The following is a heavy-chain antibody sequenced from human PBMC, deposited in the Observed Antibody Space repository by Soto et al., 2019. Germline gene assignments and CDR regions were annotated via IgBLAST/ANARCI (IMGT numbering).Heavy chain of an antibody. CDR2: ISSSGSTT. D-gene: IGHD3-10*01. V-gene: IGHV3-48*03. Sequence: EVQLVESGGGLVQPGGSLRLSCAASGFTFYTYEMNWVRQAPGKGLEWVSYISSSGSTTYYADSVKGRFTISRDNAKNSRYLQMNRRRAEDTAILYFATSAGGGGAFDFWGQGTMVTVSS. J-gene: IGHJ3*01. CDR3: ATSAGGGGAFDF. CDR1: GFTFYTYE.